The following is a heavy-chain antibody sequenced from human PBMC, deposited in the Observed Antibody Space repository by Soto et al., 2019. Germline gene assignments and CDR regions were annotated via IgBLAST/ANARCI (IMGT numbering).Heavy chain of an antibody. CDR2: INAGNGNT. D-gene: IGHD5-18*01. V-gene: IGHV1-3*01. J-gene: IGHJ4*02. CDR1: GYTFTNYY. CDR3: AGDPGYSYGYN. Sequence: ASVKVSCKASGYTFTNYYMHWVRQAPGQGLEWMGWINAGNGNTKYSQKFQGRVTITRDTSASTAYMELSSLRSEDTAVYYCAGDPGYSYGYNWGQGTLVTVSS.